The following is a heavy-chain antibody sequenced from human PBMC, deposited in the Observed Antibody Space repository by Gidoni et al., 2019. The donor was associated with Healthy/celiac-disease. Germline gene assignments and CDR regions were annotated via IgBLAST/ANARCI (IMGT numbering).Heavy chain of an antibody. D-gene: IGHD2-15*01. Sequence: QLQLQESGPGLVKPSETLSLTCTVSGCSISSSSYYWGWIRQPPGKGLEWIGSIYYSGSTYYNPSLKSRVTISVDTSKNQFSLKLSSGTAADTAVYYCASTTECSGGSCYLRYYYYYYGMDVWGQGTTVTVSS. CDR3: ASTTECSGGSCYLRYYYYYYGMDV. J-gene: IGHJ6*02. CDR2: IYYSGST. CDR1: GCSISSSSYY. V-gene: IGHV4-39*01.